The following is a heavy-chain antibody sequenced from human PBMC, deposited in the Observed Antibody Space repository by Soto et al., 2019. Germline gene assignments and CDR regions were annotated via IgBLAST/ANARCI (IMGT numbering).Heavy chain of an antibody. Sequence: SEPLSLTCTVSGGSISSYYWSWIRQPPGKGLELIGYVFYSGSTNYNPSLRSRVNISVDTSKNQLSLKMSSVTAADTAVYYCARDPGSWYFDSGGQGILVTVSS. CDR2: VFYSGST. V-gene: IGHV4-59*01. CDR1: GGSISSYY. D-gene: IGHD3-10*01. J-gene: IGHJ4*02. CDR3: ARDPGSWYFDS.